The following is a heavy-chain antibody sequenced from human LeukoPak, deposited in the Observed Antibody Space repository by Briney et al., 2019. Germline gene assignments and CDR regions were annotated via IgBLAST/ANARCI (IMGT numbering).Heavy chain of an antibody. V-gene: IGHV3-30*02. J-gene: IGHJ6*03. Sequence: GGSLRLSCAASGFTFSSYGMNWVRQAPGKGLEWVAFIRYDGSNKYYADSVKGRFTISRDNSKNTLYLQTNSLRAEDTAVYYCAKVIDNYYYVDVWGKGTTVTISS. CDR1: GFTFSSYG. D-gene: IGHD2-15*01. CDR3: AKVIDNYYYVDV. CDR2: IRYDGSNK.